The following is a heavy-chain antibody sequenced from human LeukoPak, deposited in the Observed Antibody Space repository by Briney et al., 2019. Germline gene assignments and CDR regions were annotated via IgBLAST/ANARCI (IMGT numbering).Heavy chain of an antibody. CDR3: ACERNNWNYGGWWFDT. CDR1: GGSFSGYY. J-gene: IGHJ5*02. D-gene: IGHD1-7*01. CDR2: INHSGST. V-gene: IGHV4-34*01. Sequence: KPSETLSLTCAVYGGSFSGYYWSWIRQPPGKGLEWIGEINHSGSTNYNPSLKSRVTISVDTSKNQFSLKLSSVTAADTAVYYCACERNNWNYGGWWFDTWGQGTLVTVSS.